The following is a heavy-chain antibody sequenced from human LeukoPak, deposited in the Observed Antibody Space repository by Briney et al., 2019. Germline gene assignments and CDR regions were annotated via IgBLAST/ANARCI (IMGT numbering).Heavy chain of an antibody. CDR1: GYTFTSYG. J-gene: IGHJ3*02. CDR3: ARPSVVVAASGAFDI. CDR2: IIPIFGTA. Sequence: EASVKVSCKASGYTFTSYGISWVRQAPGQGLEWMGRIIPIFGTANYAQKFQGRVTITTDESTSTAYMELSSLRSEDTAVYYCARPSVVVAASGAFDIWGQGTMVTVSS. D-gene: IGHD2-15*01. V-gene: IGHV1-69*05.